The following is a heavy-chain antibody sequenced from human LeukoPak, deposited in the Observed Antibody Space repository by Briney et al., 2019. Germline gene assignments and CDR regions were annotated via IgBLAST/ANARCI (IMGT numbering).Heavy chain of an antibody. CDR2: IIPILGIA. D-gene: IGHD1-26*01. V-gene: IGHV1-69*04. J-gene: IGHJ5*02. CDR3: ARDEVGATRGWFDP. CDR1: GGTFSSYA. Sequence: SVNVSCKASGGTFSSYAISWVRQAPGQGLEWMGRIIPILGIANYAQKFQGRVTITADKSTSTAYMELSSLRSEDTAVYYCARDEVGATRGWFDPWGQGTLVTVSS.